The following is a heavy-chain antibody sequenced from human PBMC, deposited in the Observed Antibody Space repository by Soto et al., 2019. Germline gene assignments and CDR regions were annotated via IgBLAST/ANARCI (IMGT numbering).Heavy chain of an antibody. Sequence: PSGPLAFTCTASGGSISAYYWRWIRQPPGKGLEWIGYIYYSGSTNYNASFKRRVTISADTNKNQFSLQLSSVTAADTAVYYCARQGGCEWKACFDSWGQGTLVTVSS. CDR1: GGSISAYY. D-gene: IGHD5-12*01. V-gene: IGHV4-59*08. J-gene: IGHJ5*01. CDR2: IYYSGST. CDR3: ARQGGCEWKACFDS.